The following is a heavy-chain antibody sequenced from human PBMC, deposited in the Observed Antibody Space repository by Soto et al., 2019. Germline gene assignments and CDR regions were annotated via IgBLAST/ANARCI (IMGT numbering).Heavy chain of an antibody. V-gene: IGHV3-48*03. CDR3: ARALDYYGMDV. CDR1: GFTFSSYE. CDR2: ISSSGSTI. Sequence: PGGSLRLSCAASGFTFSSYEMNWVRQAPGKGLEWVSYISSSGSTIYYADSVKGRFTISRDNAKNSLYLQMNSLRAEDTAVYYCARALDYYGMDVWGQGTTVTVS. J-gene: IGHJ6*02.